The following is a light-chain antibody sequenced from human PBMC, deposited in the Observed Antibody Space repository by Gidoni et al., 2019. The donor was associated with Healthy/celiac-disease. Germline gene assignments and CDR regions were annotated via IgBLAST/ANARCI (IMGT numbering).Light chain of an antibody. V-gene: IGKV3-11*01. J-gene: IGKJ4*01. Sequence: EIVLTQSPATLSLSPGERATLSCRASQSVSSYLAWYQQKPGQAPRLLIYDASNRATGIPARFSGSGSGTDFTLTISRLEPEDFAVYYCQQRSNWPTFXGXTKVEIK. CDR3: QQRSNWPT. CDR2: DAS. CDR1: QSVSSY.